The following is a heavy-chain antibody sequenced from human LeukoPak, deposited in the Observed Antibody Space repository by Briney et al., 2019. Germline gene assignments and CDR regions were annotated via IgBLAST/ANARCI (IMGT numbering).Heavy chain of an antibody. Sequence: GGSLRLSCAASGFTFSSYMMNWVRQAPGKGLEWVSAISGSGGSTYYADSVKGRFTISRDNSKNTLYLQMNSLRAEDTAVYYCAKGSGELPPDWYFDLWGRGTLVTVSS. CDR1: GFTFSSYM. J-gene: IGHJ2*01. D-gene: IGHD1-26*01. V-gene: IGHV3-23*01. CDR3: AKGSGELPPDWYFDL. CDR2: ISGSGGST.